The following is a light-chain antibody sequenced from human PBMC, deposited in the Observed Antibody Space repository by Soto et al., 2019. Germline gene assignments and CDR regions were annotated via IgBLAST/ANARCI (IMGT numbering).Light chain of an antibody. J-gene: IGKJ1*01. CDR3: QQYGSSPPT. CDR2: GTS. V-gene: IGKV3-20*01. CDR1: QSVSNSY. Sequence: EIVLTQSPGTLSLATGESATLSCRASQSVSNSYLAWYQQKPGQAPRLLFIGTSTRATGIPDRVSGSGSGTDFTLTISRLEPEDFAVYYCQQYGSSPPTFGQGTKVEIK.